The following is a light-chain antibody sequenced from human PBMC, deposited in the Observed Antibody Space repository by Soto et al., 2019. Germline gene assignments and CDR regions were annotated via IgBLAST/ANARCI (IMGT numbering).Light chain of an antibody. Sequence: QSVLTQAPSVSGAPVQRVSISCAGSSSNIGAGYDVHWYQQLPGIAPKLLIYGNDNRTSGVPDRFSGSKSGTSASLAITGLQAEDEADYYCQSYDSRLSGYVFGTGTKV. CDR2: GND. V-gene: IGLV1-40*01. J-gene: IGLJ1*01. CDR3: QSYDSRLSGYV. CDR1: SSNIGAGYD.